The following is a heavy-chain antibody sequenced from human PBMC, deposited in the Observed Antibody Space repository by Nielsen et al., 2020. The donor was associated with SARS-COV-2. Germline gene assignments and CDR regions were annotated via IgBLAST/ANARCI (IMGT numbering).Heavy chain of an antibody. CDR3: ASGLDSGYDFHYYYYGMDV. D-gene: IGHD5-12*01. V-gene: IGHV3-11*03. CDR1: GFTFSDYY. J-gene: IGHJ6*02. Sequence: GESLKISCAASGFTFSDYYMSWIRQAPGKGLEWVSYISSSSCYTNYADSVKGRFTISRDNAKNSLYLQMNSLRAEDTAVYYCASGLDSGYDFHYYYYGMDVWGQGTTVTVSS. CDR2: ISSSSCYT.